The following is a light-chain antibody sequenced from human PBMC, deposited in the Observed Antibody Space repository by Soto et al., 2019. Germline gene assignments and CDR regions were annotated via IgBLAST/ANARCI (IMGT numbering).Light chain of an antibody. CDR2: DTS. CDR1: QSVSSY. CDR3: QQRTNWPRSFT. Sequence: EMVLTQSPATLSLSPGEIATLSCRASQSVSSYLAWYQQKPGQAPRLLIYDTSKRATGIPARFSGSGSGTDVTLTISSLEPEDFAVYYCQQRTNWPRSFTCGPGTKVDIK. V-gene: IGKV3-11*01. J-gene: IGKJ3*01.